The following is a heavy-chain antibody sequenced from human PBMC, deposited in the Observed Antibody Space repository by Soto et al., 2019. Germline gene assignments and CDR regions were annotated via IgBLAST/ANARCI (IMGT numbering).Heavy chain of an antibody. CDR1: GFNVNTDY. CDR2: IYNGEST. D-gene: IGHD3-16*01. V-gene: IGHV3-53*01. CDR3: ARDGRGLGKLSLFEY. Sequence: TGGSLRLSCAASGFNVNTDYMNWVRQTPGKGLEWVSFIYNGESTHYADSVKGRFTISSDKSKNTLYLQMNSLRVEDTAVYYCARDGRGLGKLSLFEYWGQGTLVTVFS. J-gene: IGHJ4*02.